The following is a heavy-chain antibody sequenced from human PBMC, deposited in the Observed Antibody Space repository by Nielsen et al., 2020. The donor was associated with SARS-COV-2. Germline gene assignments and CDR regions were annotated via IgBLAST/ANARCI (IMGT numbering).Heavy chain of an antibody. D-gene: IGHD6-13*01. CDR1: GFTLDDYA. J-gene: IGHJ3*02. Sequence: GGSLRLSCAASGFTLDDYAMHWVRQAPGKGLEWVSDISWNSGSIGYADSVKGQFTISRDNAKNSLYLQMNSLRAEDTALYYWAKDIYPVSSSSPMMDIWGQGTMVTVSS. CDR3: AKDIYPVSSSSPMMDI. V-gene: IGHV3-9*01. CDR2: ISWNSGSI.